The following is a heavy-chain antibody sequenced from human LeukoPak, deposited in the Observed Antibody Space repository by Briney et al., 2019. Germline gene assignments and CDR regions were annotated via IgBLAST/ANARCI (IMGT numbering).Heavy chain of an antibody. CDR3: SSFGVASPDYYYYYMDV. J-gene: IGHJ6*03. Sequence: PSQTLSLTCTVSDGSISSGSYYWSWIRQPAGKGLEWIGRIYTSGSTNYNPSLKSRVTLSVDTSKNQFSLKLSSVTAADTAVYYCSSFGVASPDYYYYYMDVWGKGTTVTVSS. D-gene: IGHD3-3*01. CDR2: IYTSGST. CDR1: DGSISSGSYY. V-gene: IGHV4-61*02.